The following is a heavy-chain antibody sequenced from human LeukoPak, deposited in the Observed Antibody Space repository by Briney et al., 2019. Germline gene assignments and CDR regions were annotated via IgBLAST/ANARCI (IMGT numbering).Heavy chain of an antibody. CDR1: GFTFSSYA. V-gene: IGHV3-30-3*01. CDR3: ARDWEGGDAYSYGTFDY. D-gene: IGHD5-18*01. Sequence: GGSLRLSCAASGFTFSSYAMHWVRQAPGKGLEWVAVISYDGSNKYYADSVKGRFTISRDNSKNTLYLQMNSLRAEDTAVYYCARDWEGGDAYSYGTFDYWGQGTLVTVSS. J-gene: IGHJ4*02. CDR2: ISYDGSNK.